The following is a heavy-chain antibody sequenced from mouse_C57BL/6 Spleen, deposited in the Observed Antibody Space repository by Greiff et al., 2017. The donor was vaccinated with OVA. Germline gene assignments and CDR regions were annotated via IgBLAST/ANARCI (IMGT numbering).Heavy chain of an antibody. CDR3: ARDYDADWYFDV. V-gene: IGHV1-76*01. Sequence: QVQLKQSGAELVRPGASVKLSCKASGYTFTDYYINWVKQRPGQGLEWIARIYPGSGNTYYNEKFKGKATLTAEKSSSTAYMQLSSLTSEDSAVYFCARDYDADWYFDVWGTGTTVTVSS. CDR2: IYPGSGNT. D-gene: IGHD2-4*01. J-gene: IGHJ1*03. CDR1: GYTFTDYY.